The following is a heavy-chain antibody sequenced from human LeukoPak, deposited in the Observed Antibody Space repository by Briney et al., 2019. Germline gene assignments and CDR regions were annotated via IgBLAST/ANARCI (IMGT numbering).Heavy chain of an antibody. CDR2: IIPIFGTA. Sequence: SVKVSCKASGGTFSSYAISWVRQAPGQGLEWMGGIIPIFGTANYAQKFQGRVTITTDESTSTAYMELSSLRSEDTAVYYCARDYDFWSGPFDPWGQGTLVTVSS. CDR1: GGTFSSYA. CDR3: ARDYDFWSGPFDP. J-gene: IGHJ5*02. V-gene: IGHV1-69*05. D-gene: IGHD3-3*01.